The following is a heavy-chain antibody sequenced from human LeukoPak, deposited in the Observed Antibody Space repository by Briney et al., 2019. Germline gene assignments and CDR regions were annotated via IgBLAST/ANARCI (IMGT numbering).Heavy chain of an antibody. CDR2: INPNSGGT. D-gene: IGHD6-19*01. CDR1: GYTFTGYY. CDR3: ARVPPYSSGWKYDY. V-gene: IGHV1-2*02. Sequence: ASVKVSCKASGYTFTGYYMHWVRQAPGQGLEWMGWINPNSGGTNYAQKFQGRVTMTRVTSISTAYMELSRLRSDDTAVYYCARVPPYSSGWKYDYWGQGTLVTVSS. J-gene: IGHJ4*02.